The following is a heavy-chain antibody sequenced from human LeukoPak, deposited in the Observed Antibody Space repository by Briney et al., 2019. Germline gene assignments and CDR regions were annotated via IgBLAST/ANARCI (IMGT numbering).Heavy chain of an antibody. CDR2: INHSGST. CDR3: ARPIWSGGPYGY. CDR1: GGPLSGYY. D-gene: IGHD3-3*01. J-gene: IGHJ4*02. V-gene: IGHV4-34*01. Sequence: ASETLSLTCAVYGGPLSGYYWSWIRQPPGKGLEWIGEINHSGSTNYNPSLKSRVTISVDTSKNQFSLKLSSVTAADTAVYYCARPIWSGGPYGYWGQGTLVTVSS.